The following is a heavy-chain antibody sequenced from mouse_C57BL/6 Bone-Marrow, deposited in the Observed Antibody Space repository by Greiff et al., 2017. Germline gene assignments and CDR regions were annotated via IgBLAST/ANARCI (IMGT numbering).Heavy chain of an antibody. CDR2: FDPEIGDT. CDR1: GFNIKDDY. CDR3: SALDSNYFDF. J-gene: IGHJ2*01. Sequence: SGAELVRPGASVKLSCTASGFNIKDDYIHWVKQRPEQGLEWIGWFDPEIGDTEYASKFQGKATITSDTSSNTAYLQLSSLTSEDTAVYYCSALDSNYFDFWGQGTPLTVAS. D-gene: IGHD2-5*01. V-gene: IGHV14-4*01.